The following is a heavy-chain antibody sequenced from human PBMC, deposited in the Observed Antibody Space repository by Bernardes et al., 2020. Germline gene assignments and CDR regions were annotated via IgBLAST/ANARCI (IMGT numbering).Heavy chain of an antibody. CDR3: ARVRVRDLATDAFDI. CDR2: INSDGSST. CDR1: GFTFSSYW. Sequence: GGSLRLSCAASGFTFSSYWMHWVRQAPGKGLVWVSRINSDGSSTSYADSVKRRFTISRDNAKNTLYLQMNSLRAEDTAVYYCARVRVRDLATDAFDIWGQGIMVTVSS. D-gene: IGHD2-21*01. V-gene: IGHV3-74*01. J-gene: IGHJ3*02.